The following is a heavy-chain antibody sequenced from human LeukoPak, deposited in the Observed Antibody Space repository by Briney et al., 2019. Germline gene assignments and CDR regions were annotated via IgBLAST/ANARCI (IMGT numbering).Heavy chain of an antibody. J-gene: IGHJ5*02. V-gene: IGHV4-4*07. D-gene: IGHD1-14*01. CDR3: ARLESELSVGYNWFDP. CDR1: GGSISSYY. CDR2: IYTSGST. Sequence: PSETLSLTCTASGGSISSYYWSWIRQPAGKGLEWIGRIYTSGSTNYNPSLKSRVTMSVDTSKNQFSLKLSSVTAAGTAVYYCARLESELSVGYNWFDPWGQGTLVTVSS.